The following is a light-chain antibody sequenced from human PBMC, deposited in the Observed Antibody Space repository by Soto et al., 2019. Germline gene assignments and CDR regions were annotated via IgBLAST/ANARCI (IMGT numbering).Light chain of an antibody. V-gene: IGKV1D-16*01. CDR2: AAS. CDR1: QDINSY. CDR3: QHYNSYPLT. Sequence: DVQMTQSPSSLSASVGDRVTITCRASQDINSYLAWYQQKPGNAPKSLIYAASSLQTGVPSRFSGSESGTDCTLTSSNLQPEDSATYYCQHYNSYPLTFGGGTQVEIK. J-gene: IGKJ4*01.